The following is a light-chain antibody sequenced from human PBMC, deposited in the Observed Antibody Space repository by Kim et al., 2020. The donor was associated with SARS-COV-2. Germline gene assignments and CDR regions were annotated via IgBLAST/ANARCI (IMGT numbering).Light chain of an antibody. CDR3: KLADSSGTYVV. Sequence: SYELTQPPSVSVSPGQTARITCSGDALPKQYAYWYQQKPGQAPVLVIYKDSERPSGIPERFSGSSSGTTVTLTISGVQAEDEADYYCKLADSSGTYVVSG. CDR2: KDS. J-gene: IGLJ2*01. CDR1: ALPKQY. V-gene: IGLV3-25*03.